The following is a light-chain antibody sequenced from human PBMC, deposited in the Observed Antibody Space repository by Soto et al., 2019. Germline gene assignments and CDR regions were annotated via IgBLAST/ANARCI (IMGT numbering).Light chain of an antibody. Sequence: DIQMTQSPFTLSASVGDRVTITCRASQSIRSWLAWYQQKPGKAPQLLIYDASNLESGVPSRFSGSGSGTEFTLTISSLQPDDFATYYCQQYDSFSKTFGRGTKVEVK. CDR2: DAS. J-gene: IGKJ1*01. V-gene: IGKV1-5*01. CDR3: QQYDSFSKT. CDR1: QSIRSW.